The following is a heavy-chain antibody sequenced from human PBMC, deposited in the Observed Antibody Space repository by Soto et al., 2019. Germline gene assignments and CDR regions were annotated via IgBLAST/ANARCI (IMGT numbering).Heavy chain of an antibody. CDR3: VRRDTDSACRGDRCYSWFDP. V-gene: IGHV2-5*02. Sequence: QITLKESGPTLVKPTQTLTLTCTFSGFSLSTSGVGVGSIRQPPGKSLEWLALIYWDDDERYSPSLKSRLTITNDTSKNQVVLTMTDMDPVDTATYYCVRRDTDSACRGDRCYSWFDPWGQGTLVTVSA. CDR2: IYWDDDE. CDR1: GFSLSTSGVG. J-gene: IGHJ5*02. D-gene: IGHD2-15*01.